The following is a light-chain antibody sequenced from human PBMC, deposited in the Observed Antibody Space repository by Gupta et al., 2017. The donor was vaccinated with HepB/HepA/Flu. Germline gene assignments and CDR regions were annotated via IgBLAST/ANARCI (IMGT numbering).Light chain of an antibody. CDR1: QSVNDY. J-gene: IGKJ2*01. Sequence: EFVLTQSPDTLSLSPGERATLSCRASQSVNDYLAWYQQKPGQAPRLLIYGASSRATGIPDRFSGSGSGTDFTLTISRLEPEDFAVYYCQQYGSSPPYTFGQGSKLQIK. CDR3: QQYGSSPPYT. V-gene: IGKV3-20*01. CDR2: GAS.